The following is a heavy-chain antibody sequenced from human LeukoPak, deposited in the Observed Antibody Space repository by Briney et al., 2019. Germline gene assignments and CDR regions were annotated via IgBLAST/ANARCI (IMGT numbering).Heavy chain of an antibody. CDR1: GCTFSSYS. V-gene: IGHV3-21*01. Sequence: GGSLRLSCAASGCTFSSYSMNWVRQAPGKGLEWVSSISSSSSYIYYADSVKGRFTISRDNAKNSLYLQMNSLRAEDTAVYYCARGDIVVVVAAAIGIWGQGTMVTVSS. CDR3: ARGDIVVVVAAAIGI. D-gene: IGHD2-15*01. J-gene: IGHJ3*02. CDR2: ISSSSSYI.